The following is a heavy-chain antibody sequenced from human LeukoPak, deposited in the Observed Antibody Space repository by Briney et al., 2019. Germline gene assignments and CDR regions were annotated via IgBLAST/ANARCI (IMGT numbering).Heavy chain of an antibody. CDR1: GFTFDDYG. CDR3: ARVKQQLVRLLGRDTTYYYYYYIDV. J-gene: IGHJ6*03. Sequence: GGSLRLSCAASGFTFDDYGMSWVRQAPGKGLEWVSGINWNGGSTGYADSVKGRFTISRDNAKNSLYLQMNSLRAEDTALYHCARVKQQLVRLLGRDTTYYYYYYIDVWGKGTTVTVSS. V-gene: IGHV3-20*01. CDR2: INWNGGST. D-gene: IGHD6-13*01.